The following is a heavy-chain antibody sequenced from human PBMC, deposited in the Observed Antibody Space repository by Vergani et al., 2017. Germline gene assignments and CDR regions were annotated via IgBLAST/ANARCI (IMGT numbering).Heavy chain of an antibody. J-gene: IGHJ5*02. V-gene: IGHV4-59*01. Sequence: QVQLQESGPGLVKPSETLSLTCTVSGGSISSYYWSWIRQPPGKGLEWIGYIYYSGSTNYNPSLKSRVTISVDTSKNQFSLKLSSVTAADTAVYYCAIWGPITSRQDNWFDPWGQGTLVTVSS. D-gene: IGHD1-20*01. CDR2: IYYSGST. CDR3: AIWGPITSRQDNWFDP. CDR1: GGSISSYY.